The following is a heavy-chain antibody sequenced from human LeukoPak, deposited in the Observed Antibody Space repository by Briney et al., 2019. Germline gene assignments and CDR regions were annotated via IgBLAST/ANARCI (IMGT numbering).Heavy chain of an antibody. J-gene: IGHJ4*02. CDR2: ITSSSSYI. CDR3: AKGGTYSFDY. CDR1: GFTFSSYV. V-gene: IGHV3-21*01. D-gene: IGHD1-26*01. Sequence: GGSLRLSCAASGFTFSSYVMHWVRQAPGKGPEWVSSITSSSSYIYYADSVKGRFTISRDNARNSLYLQMNSLRAEDTAVYYCAKGGTYSFDYWGQGTLVTVSS.